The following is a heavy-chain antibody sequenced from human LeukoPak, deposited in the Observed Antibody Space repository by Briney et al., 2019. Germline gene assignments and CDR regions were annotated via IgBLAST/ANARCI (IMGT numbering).Heavy chain of an antibody. V-gene: IGHV4-61*08. Sequence: PSETLSLTCAVSGGSISSGGYSWSWIRQPPGKGLEWIGYIYYSGSTNYNPSLKSRVTISVDTSKNQFSLKLSSVTAAGTAVYYCARSTYYYDSSGYYGVGAFDIWGQGTMVTVSS. CDR1: GGSISSGGYS. CDR3: ARSTYYYDSSGYYGVGAFDI. J-gene: IGHJ3*02. D-gene: IGHD3-22*01. CDR2: IYYSGST.